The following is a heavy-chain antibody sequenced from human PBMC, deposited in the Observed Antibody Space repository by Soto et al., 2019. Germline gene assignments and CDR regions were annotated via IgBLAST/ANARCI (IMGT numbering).Heavy chain of an antibody. V-gene: IGHV3-23*01. J-gene: IGHJ4*02. CDR3: ARRGSGSYCDY. CDR1: GFTFSSYA. CDR2: ISGSGDST. Sequence: EVQLLESGGGLVQPGGSLRLSCAASGFTFSSYAMRWVRQAPGKGLEWVSAISGSGDSTYYADSVKGRFTISRDNSKNTLYLQMNSLRAEDTAVYYCARRGSGSYCDYWGQGTLVNVSS. D-gene: IGHD1-26*01.